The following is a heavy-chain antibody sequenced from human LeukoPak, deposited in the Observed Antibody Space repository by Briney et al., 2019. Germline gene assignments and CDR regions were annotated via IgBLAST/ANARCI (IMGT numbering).Heavy chain of an antibody. CDR1: GYTFTGYY. D-gene: IGHD2-2*03. CDR3: ASVGYCSSTSCPSYNWFDP. CDR2: INPNSGGT. J-gene: IGHJ5*02. Sequence: ASVKVSCKASGYTFTGYYMHWVRQAPGQGLEWMGWINPNSGGTNYAQKFQGRVTMTRDTSISTAYMELSRLRSDDTAVYYCASVGYCSSTSCPSYNWFDPWGLGTLVTVSS. V-gene: IGHV1-2*02.